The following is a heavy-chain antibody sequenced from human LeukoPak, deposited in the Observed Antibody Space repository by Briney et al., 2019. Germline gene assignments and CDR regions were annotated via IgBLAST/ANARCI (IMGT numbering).Heavy chain of an antibody. CDR1: GYTFTGYY. CDR3: AREVRGGGELNPQ. CDR2: INPNSGGT. V-gene: IGHV1-2*02. Sequence: ASVKVSCKASGYTFTGYYMHWVRQAPGQGLEWMGWINPNSGGTNYAQKFQGRVTMTRDTSISTAYMELSRLRSEDTAVYYCAREVRGGGELNPQWGQGTLVTVSS. J-gene: IGHJ4*02. D-gene: IGHD1-26*01.